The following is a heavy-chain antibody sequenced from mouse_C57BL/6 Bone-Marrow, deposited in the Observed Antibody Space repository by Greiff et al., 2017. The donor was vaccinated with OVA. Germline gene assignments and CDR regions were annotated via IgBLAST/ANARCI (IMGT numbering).Heavy chain of an antibody. D-gene: IGHD2-4*01. CDR1: GFTFSNYW. Sequence: DVMLVESGGGLVQPGGSMKLSCVASGFTFSNYWMNWVRQSPEKGLEWVAQIRLKSDNYATHYAESVKGRFTISRDDSKSSVYLQMNNLRAEDTGIYYCTDDYGDYWGQGTTLTVSS. V-gene: IGHV6-3*01. CDR3: TDDYGDY. J-gene: IGHJ2*01. CDR2: IRLKSDNYAT.